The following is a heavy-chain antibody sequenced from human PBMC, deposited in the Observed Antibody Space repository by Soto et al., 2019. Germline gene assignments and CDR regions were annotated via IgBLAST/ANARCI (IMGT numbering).Heavy chain of an antibody. CDR1: GFSFSDDY. CDR3: ARDPHGQGLPDY. V-gene: IGHV3-11*01. D-gene: IGHD2-21*02. CDR2: ISRSSSTI. J-gene: IGHJ4*02. Sequence: QVQLVESGGGLVKPGGSLRLSCAASGFSFSDDYMIWIRQAPGKGLEWVSYISRSSSTIYYADSGKGRFKISRDNAKNCLWLQRNSLRSEDTAVYYGARDPHGQGLPDYWDEGSLVTVSS.